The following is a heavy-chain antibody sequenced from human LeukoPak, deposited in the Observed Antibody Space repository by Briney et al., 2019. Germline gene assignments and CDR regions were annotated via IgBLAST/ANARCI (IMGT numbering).Heavy chain of an antibody. CDR1: GFTFSSYA. CDR3: AKESGSYHERPLDY. J-gene: IGHJ4*02. D-gene: IGHD1-26*01. Sequence: GGSLRLSCAASGFTFSSYAMSWVRQAPGKGLEWVSAISGRGGSTYYADSVKGRFTISRDNSKNTLYLQMNSLRAEDTAVYYCAKESGSYHERPLDYWGQGTLVTVSS. V-gene: IGHV3-23*01. CDR2: ISGRGGST.